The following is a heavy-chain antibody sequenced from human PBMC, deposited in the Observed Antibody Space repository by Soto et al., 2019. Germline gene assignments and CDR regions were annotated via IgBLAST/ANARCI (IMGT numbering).Heavy chain of an antibody. CDR1: GFTFDDYA. J-gene: IGHJ6*02. Sequence: LRLSCAASGFTFDDYAMHWVRQAPGKGLEWVSLISWDGGSTYYADSVKGRFTISRDNSKNSLYLQMNSLRAEDTALYYCAKVRGATTSHYYYGMDVWGQGTTVTVSS. V-gene: IGHV3-43D*04. CDR3: AKVRGATTSHYYYGMDV. D-gene: IGHD1-26*01. CDR2: ISWDGGST.